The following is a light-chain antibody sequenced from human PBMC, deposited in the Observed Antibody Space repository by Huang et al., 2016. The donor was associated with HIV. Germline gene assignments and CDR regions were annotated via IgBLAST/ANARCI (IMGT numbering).Light chain of an antibody. J-gene: IGKJ4*01. V-gene: IGKV4-1*01. Sequence: DIVMTQSPDSLAVSLGERATINCKSSQSVLHHSNNKNYLAWYQQKPGQPPKLLVYWASTQESGVPDRFSGGGSGTDFTLAISSLQAEDVAVYYCQQYYSSPLTFGGGTKVEMK. CDR3: QQYYSSPLT. CDR1: QSVLHHSNNKNY. CDR2: WAS.